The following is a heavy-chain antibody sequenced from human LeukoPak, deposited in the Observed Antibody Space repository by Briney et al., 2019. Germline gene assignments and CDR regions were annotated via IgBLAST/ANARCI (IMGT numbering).Heavy chain of an antibody. CDR1: GGSISSGSYY. CDR3: ARERLERQDNWFDP. V-gene: IGHV4-61*02. D-gene: IGHD1-1*01. CDR2: IYTSGST. Sequence: SQTLSLTCTVSGGSISSGSYYWSWIRQPAGKGLEWIGRIYTSGSTNYNPSLKSRVTIAVDTSKNQFSLKLSSVTAADTAVYYCARERLERQDNWFDPWGQGTLVTVSS. J-gene: IGHJ5*02.